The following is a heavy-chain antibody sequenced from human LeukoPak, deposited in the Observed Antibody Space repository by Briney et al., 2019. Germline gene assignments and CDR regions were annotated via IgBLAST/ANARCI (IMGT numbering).Heavy chain of an antibody. CDR3: ARRKDWYFDL. CDR2: IYPGDSNT. J-gene: IGHJ2*01. CDR1: GYRFTSYW. V-gene: IGHV5-51*01. Sequence: GESLKISCQGSGYRFTSYWIGWVRQVPGQGLEWLGIIYPGDSNTRYSPSLQGQVTISADDSINTAYLQWRSLPASDTAIYYCARRKDWYFDLWGPGTLVTVSS. D-gene: IGHD1-14*01.